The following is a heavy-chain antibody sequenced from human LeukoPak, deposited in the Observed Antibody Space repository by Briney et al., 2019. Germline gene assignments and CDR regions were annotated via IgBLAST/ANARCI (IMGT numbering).Heavy chain of an antibody. D-gene: IGHD3-10*01. J-gene: IGHJ4*02. CDR1: GFTFSSYS. CDR2: ISSSSSTI. CDR3: ASDYGSGSYSTPFDY. V-gene: IGHV3-48*01. Sequence: GGSLRLSCAASGFTFSSYSMNWVRQAPGKGLEWVSYISSSSSTIYYADSVKGRFTISRDNAKNSLYLQMDSLRAEDTALYYCASDYGSGSYSTPFDYWGQGTLVTVSS.